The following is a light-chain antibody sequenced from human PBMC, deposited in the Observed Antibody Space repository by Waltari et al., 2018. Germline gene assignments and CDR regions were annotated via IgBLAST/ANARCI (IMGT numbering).Light chain of an antibody. CDR3: QVWDSGSDHYV. J-gene: IGLJ1*01. Sequence: SYELTQPPSVSVAPGQTARITCDGNKIGSKNVHWYQQKPGQAPVLVVYADGDRPSGIPERFAGANSWNAATLTISRVDAGDEADYYCQVWDSGSDHYVFGTVTKVTVL. V-gene: IGLV3-21*02. CDR1: KIGSKN. CDR2: ADG.